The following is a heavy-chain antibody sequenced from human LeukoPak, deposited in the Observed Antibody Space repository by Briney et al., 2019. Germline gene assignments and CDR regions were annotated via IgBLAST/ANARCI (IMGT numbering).Heavy chain of an antibody. Sequence: GGSLRLSCAASGFPFSSYGMHWVRQAPGKGLEWVAFIRYDGSNKYYADSVKGRFTISRDNSKNTLYLQMNSLRAEDTAVYYCANTARFAARGPAFDYWGQGTLVTVSS. D-gene: IGHD6-6*01. J-gene: IGHJ4*02. CDR3: ANTARFAARGPAFDY. CDR2: IRYDGSNK. V-gene: IGHV3-30*02. CDR1: GFPFSSYG.